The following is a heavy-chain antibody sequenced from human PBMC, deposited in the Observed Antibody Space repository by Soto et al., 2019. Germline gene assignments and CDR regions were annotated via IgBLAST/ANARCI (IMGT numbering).Heavy chain of an antibody. CDR2: IGTAGDT. Sequence: PGGSLRLSCAASGFTFSSYDMHWVRQATGKGLEWVSAIGTAGDTYYPGSVKGRFTISRENAKNSLYLQMNSLRAGDTAVYYCARGGTQKLGGVGFDYWGQGTLVTVSS. V-gene: IGHV3-13*01. D-gene: IGHD6-13*01. CDR1: GFTFSSYD. CDR3: ARGGTQKLGGVGFDY. J-gene: IGHJ4*02.